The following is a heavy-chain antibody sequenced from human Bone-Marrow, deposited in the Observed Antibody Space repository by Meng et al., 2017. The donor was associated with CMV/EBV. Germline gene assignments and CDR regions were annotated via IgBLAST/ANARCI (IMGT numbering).Heavy chain of an antibody. J-gene: IGHJ4*02. Sequence: HGRRVVVGDEVKTPGDQVKVPCKAAGYTLNCNYMHWVRQAPGQGLEWMGWINPNSGGTNYAQKFQGRVTMTRDTSISTAYMELSRLRSDDTAVYYCSYGSGSYYPFDYWGQGTLVTVSS. CDR2: INPNSGGT. CDR3: SYGSGSYYPFDY. CDR1: GYTLNCNY. V-gene: IGHV1-2*02. D-gene: IGHD3-10*01.